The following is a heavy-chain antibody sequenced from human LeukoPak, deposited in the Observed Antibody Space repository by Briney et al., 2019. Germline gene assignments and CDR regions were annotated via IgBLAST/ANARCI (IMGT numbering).Heavy chain of an antibody. D-gene: IGHD2/OR15-2a*01. CDR3: AKFETRGNTDFDY. CDR1: GFSFSSYS. V-gene: IGHV3-21*01. J-gene: IGHJ4*02. CDR2: IGGNGVYI. Sequence: GGSLRLSCAASGFSFSSYSMNWVRQAPGKGLEWVSSIGGNGVYIFYADSVKGRFTISRDNAKNSLYLQMNSLRAEDTAVYYCAKFETRGNTDFDYWGQGTLVTVSS.